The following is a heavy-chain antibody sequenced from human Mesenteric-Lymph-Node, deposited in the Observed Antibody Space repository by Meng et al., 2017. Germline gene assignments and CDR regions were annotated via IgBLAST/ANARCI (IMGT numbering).Heavy chain of an antibody. J-gene: IGHJ3*02. CDR1: GFTFSSYA. V-gene: IGHV3-30*07. Sequence: GESLKISCAASGFTFSSYAMHWVRQAPGKGLEWVAVISYDGSNKYYADSVKGRFTISRDNAKNSLYLQMNSLRAEDTAVYYCAKAGTSRTHDAFDIWGQGKMVTVSS. CDR2: ISYDGSNK. D-gene: IGHD6-13*01. CDR3: AKAGTSRTHDAFDI.